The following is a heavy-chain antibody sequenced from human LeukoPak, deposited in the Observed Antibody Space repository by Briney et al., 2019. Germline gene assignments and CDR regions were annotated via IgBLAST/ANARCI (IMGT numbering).Heavy chain of an antibody. J-gene: IGHJ5*02. V-gene: IGHV3-23*01. Sequence: GGSLRLSCAASGFTFSSYAMSWVRQAPGKGLEWVSAISGSGGSTYYADSVKGRFTISRDNSKNTLYLQMNSLRAEDTAVYYCARLPGYSSGWYRENNWFDPWGQGTLVTVSS. D-gene: IGHD6-19*01. CDR2: ISGSGGST. CDR3: ARLPGYSSGWYRENNWFDP. CDR1: GFTFSSYA.